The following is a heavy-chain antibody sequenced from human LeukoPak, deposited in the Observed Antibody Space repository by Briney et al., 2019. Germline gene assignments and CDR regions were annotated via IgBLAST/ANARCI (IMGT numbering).Heavy chain of an antibody. D-gene: IGHD3-10*01. Sequence: GASVKVSFKASGGTFSSYAISWVRQAPGQGLEWMGRIIPILGIANYAQKFQGRVTITADKSTSTAYMELSSLRSEDTAVYYCARGWHGSGSFYEFGYWGQGTLVTVSS. CDR1: GGTFSSYA. J-gene: IGHJ4*02. CDR3: ARGWHGSGSFYEFGY. V-gene: IGHV1-69*04. CDR2: IIPILGIA.